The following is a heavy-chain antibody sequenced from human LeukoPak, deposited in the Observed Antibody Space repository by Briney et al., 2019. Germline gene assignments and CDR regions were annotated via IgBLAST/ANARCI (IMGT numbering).Heavy chain of an antibody. Sequence: ESSETLSLTCAVYGGSFSGYYWSWLRQPPGKGLEWIGEINHSGSTNYNPSLKSRVTISVDTSKNQFSLKLSSVTAADTAVYYSSKVRLGRSGWDPRHTRYYYMDVWGKGTTVTVSS. D-gene: IGHD6-19*01. J-gene: IGHJ6*03. CDR2: INHSGST. CDR3: SKVRLGRSGWDPRHTRYYYMDV. V-gene: IGHV4-34*01. CDR1: GGSFSGYY.